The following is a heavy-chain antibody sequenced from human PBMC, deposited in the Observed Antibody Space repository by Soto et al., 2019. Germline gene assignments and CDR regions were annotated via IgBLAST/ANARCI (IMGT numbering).Heavy chain of an antibody. J-gene: IGHJ4*02. Sequence: EVQLLESGGGLVQPGGSLRLSCAASGFTCSDYAMGWVRQAPGRGVEGVAALSGSGGGRYYADSVKGRFTISRDNSNHMMFLQRDRLRTEDMALFYCARLCPHSSYFEAFDYWGQGTLVTVSS. D-gene: IGHD4-4*01. V-gene: IGHV3-23*01. CDR2: LSGSGGGR. CDR3: ARLCPHSSYFEAFDY. CDR1: GFTCSDYA.